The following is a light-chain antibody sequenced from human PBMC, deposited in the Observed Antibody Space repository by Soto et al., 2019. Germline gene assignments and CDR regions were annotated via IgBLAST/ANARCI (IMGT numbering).Light chain of an antibody. CDR1: QTVRNNY. Sequence: EFVLTQAPGTLSLSPGERATLSCRASQTVRNNYLAWYQQKPGQAPRLLIYDASSRATGIPDRFSGSGSGTDFTLTISRLEPEDFAVYYCQQYGSSPTFGQGTKV. CDR2: DAS. V-gene: IGKV3-20*01. CDR3: QQYGSSPT. J-gene: IGKJ1*01.